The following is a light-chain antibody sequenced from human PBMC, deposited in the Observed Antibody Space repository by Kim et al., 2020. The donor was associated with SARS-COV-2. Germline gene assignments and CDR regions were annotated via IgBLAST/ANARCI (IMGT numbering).Light chain of an antibody. Sequence: SITGNGRGSNIGAGYDVHWSQQLPGTAPRLHIYGNSNRPSGVPDRFSGSKSGTSASLAITGLQAEDEADYYCQSYDSSLSGVVFGGGTQLTVL. CDR3: QSYDSSLSGVV. CDR1: GSNIGAGYD. V-gene: IGLV1-40*01. CDR2: GNS. J-gene: IGLJ2*01.